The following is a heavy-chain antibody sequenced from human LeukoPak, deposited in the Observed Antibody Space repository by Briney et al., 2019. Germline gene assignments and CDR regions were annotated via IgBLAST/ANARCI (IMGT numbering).Heavy chain of an antibody. J-gene: IGHJ4*02. CDR1: GGSISSGSYY. V-gene: IGHV4-61*02. Sequence: SETLSLTCTVSGGSISSGSYYWSWIRQPAGKGLEFIGRIYTSGTTNYNPSLKSRVTISVDTSKNQFSLNLSSVTAADTAVYYCARDGFYYDTSGYYFLDYWGQGTLVTVSS. D-gene: IGHD3-22*01. CDR2: IYTSGTT. CDR3: ARDGFYYDTSGYYFLDY.